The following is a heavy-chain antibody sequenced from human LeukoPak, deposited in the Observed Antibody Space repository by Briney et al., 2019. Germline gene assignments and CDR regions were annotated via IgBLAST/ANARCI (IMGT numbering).Heavy chain of an antibody. CDR1: GFTFSSYG. V-gene: IGHV3-7*01. CDR3: ARDRPLHYFDY. J-gene: IGHJ4*02. CDR2: IKQDGSEK. Sequence: GGSLRLSCAASGFTFSSYGTSWVRQAPGKGLEWVANIKQDGSEKYYVDSVKGRFTISRDNAKNSLYLQMNSLRAEDTAVYYCARDRPLHYFDYWGQGTLVTVSS.